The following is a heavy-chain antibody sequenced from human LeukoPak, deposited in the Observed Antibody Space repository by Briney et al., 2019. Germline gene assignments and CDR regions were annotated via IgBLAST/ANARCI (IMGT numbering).Heavy chain of an antibody. J-gene: IGHJ3*02. V-gene: IGHV4-39*01. CDR1: GGSISSSSFY. CDR3: ARHSRSGYSDYESAFDI. D-gene: IGHD5-12*01. CDR2: IFYSGST. Sequence: SETLSLTCTVSGGSISSSSFYWDWIRQPPGKGLEWIGTIFYSGSTYYNPSLKSRITISVDTSKNQFSLKLSSVTAADTAVYYCARHSRSGYSDYESAFDIWGEGTMVIVSS.